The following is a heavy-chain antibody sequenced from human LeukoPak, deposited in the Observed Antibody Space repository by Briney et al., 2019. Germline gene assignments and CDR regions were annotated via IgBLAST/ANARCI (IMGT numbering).Heavy chain of an antibody. J-gene: IGHJ4*02. V-gene: IGHV4-59*01. CDR2: IYYSGST. Sequence: SETLSLTCTASGGSIRSYYWSWIRQPPGKGLEWIGYIYYSGSTNYNPSLKSRVTISVDTSKNQFSLKLSSVTAADTAVYYCASEGTVTTSFDYWGQGTLVTVSS. CDR1: GGSIRSYY. D-gene: IGHD4-17*01. CDR3: ASEGTVTTSFDY.